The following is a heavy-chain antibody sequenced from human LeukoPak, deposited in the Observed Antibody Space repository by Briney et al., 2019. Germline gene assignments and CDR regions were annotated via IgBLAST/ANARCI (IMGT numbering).Heavy chain of an antibody. CDR2: ISGSGGST. D-gene: IGHD3-10*01. CDR1: GFTFSSYA. CDR3: AKDPQLWFGFDP. J-gene: IGHJ5*02. Sequence: PGGSLRLSCAASGFTFSSYAMSWVRQAPGKGLEWVSAISGSGGSTYYADSVKGRFTISRGNSKNTLYLQMNSLRAEDTAVYYCAKDPQLWFGFDPWGQGTLVTVSS. V-gene: IGHV3-23*01.